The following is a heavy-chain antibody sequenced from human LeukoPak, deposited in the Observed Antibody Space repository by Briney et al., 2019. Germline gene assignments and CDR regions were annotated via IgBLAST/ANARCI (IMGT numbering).Heavy chain of an antibody. Sequence: SETLSLTCGVYSGSFSGYYWTWFRQPPGKGLEWIGEFNHSWGAKYNPSLKSRATISVDTSKNQFSLKLSSVTAEDTAVYYCARSCKIARSGLCYWGQGTLVTVSS. CDR2: FNHSWGA. J-gene: IGHJ4*02. CDR1: SGSFSGYY. V-gene: IGHV4-34*01. D-gene: IGHD3-10*01. CDR3: ARSCKIARSGLCY.